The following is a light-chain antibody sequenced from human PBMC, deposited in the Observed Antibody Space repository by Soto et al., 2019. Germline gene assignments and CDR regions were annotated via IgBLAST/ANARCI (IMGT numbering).Light chain of an antibody. J-gene: IGKJ4*01. V-gene: IGKV1-39*01. CDR2: AAS. CDR3: QKSYSTPA. Sequence: DIQMTQSPSSLSASVGDRVTITCRASQSISRYLNWYQQKPGKAPKLLIYAASSLQRGLPSRFSGSGAGTDFTLTISSLQAEDVASYYCQKSYSTPAFGGGTKVEIK. CDR1: QSISRY.